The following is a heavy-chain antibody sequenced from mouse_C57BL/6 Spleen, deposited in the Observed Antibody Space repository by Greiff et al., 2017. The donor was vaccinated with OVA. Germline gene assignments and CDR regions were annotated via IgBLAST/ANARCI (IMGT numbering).Heavy chain of an antibody. J-gene: IGHJ2*01. V-gene: IGHV1-64*01. CDR3: AREGGVYYFDY. CDR2: IHPNSGST. CDR1: GYTFTSYW. Sequence: QVQLQQPGAELVKPGASVKLSCKASGYTFTSYWMHWVKQRPGQGLEWIGMIHPNSGSTNYNEKFKSKATLTVDKSSSTAYMQLSSLTSEDSAVYYCAREGGVYYFDYWGQGTTLTVSS.